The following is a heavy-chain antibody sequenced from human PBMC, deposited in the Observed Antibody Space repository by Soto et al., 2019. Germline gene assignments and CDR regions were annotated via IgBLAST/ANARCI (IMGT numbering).Heavy chain of an antibody. V-gene: IGHV4-34*01. CDR1: GGSLSDYF. J-gene: IGHJ6*03. Sequence: SETLSLTCVVSGGSLSDYFWSWIRQPPGMALEWIGEINHLGSINYNPSLKSRVTMSVDTSKNQFSLTLNSVTAADTATYYCARGGISLGAYFYYMDVGDRGTTVTVSS. D-gene: IGHD2-21*01. CDR2: INHLGSI. CDR3: ARGGISLGAYFYYMDV.